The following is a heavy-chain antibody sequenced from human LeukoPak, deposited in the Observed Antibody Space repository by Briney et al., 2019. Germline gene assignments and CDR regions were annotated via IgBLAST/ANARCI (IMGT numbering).Heavy chain of an antibody. CDR1: GFTFDDYA. V-gene: IGHV3-9*01. Sequence: GGSLRLSCAASGFTFDDYAMHWVRQTPGKGLEWVSGINWNSGSIDYADSVKGRFTISRDNAKNSLYLQMNSLRAEDTAVYYCAKDAADYGDYVDWFDPWGQGTLVTVSS. CDR2: INWNSGSI. J-gene: IGHJ5*02. D-gene: IGHD4-17*01. CDR3: AKDAADYGDYVDWFDP.